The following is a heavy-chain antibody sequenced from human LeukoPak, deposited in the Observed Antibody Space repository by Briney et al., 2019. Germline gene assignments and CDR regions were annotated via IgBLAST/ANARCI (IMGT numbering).Heavy chain of an antibody. CDR1: GYSFTSYW. V-gene: IGHV5-10-1*01. Sequence: GESLKISCKGSGYSFTSYWISWVRQMPGKGLEWMGRIDPSDSYTNYSPSFQGHVTTSADKSISTAYLQWSSLKASDTAMYYCARRGSLSSAFDYWGQGTLVTVSS. CDR3: ARRGSLSSAFDY. D-gene: IGHD1-26*01. J-gene: IGHJ4*02. CDR2: IDPSDSYT.